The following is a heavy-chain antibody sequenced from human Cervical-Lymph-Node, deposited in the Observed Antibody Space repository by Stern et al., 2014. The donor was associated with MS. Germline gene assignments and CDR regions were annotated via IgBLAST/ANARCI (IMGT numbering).Heavy chain of an antibody. J-gene: IGHJ4*02. D-gene: IGHD6-19*01. CDR2: INSDGSST. V-gene: IGHV3-74*01. Sequence: EMQLVESGGGLVQPGGSLRLSCAASGFTFSSYWMHWVRQAPGKGLVWVSRINSDGSSTSYADSVKGRFTISRDNAKNTLYLQMNSLRAEDTAVYYCARGIAVAGTEIDYWGQGTLVTVSS. CDR3: ARGIAVAGTEIDY. CDR1: GFTFSSYW.